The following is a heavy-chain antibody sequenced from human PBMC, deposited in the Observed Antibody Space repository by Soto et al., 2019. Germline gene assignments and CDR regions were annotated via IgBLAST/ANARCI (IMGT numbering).Heavy chain of an antibody. J-gene: IGHJ6*02. CDR3: ARTIAAAGYYYYYGMDV. CDR2: IYPGDSDT. V-gene: IGHV5-51*01. D-gene: IGHD6-13*01. CDR1: GYSFTIYW. Sequence: PGESLKISCKGSGYSFTIYWIGWVRQMPGKGLEWMGIIYPGDSDTRYSPSFQGQVTISADKSISTAYLQWSSLKASDTAMYYCARTIAAAGYYYYYGMDVWGQGTTVTVSS.